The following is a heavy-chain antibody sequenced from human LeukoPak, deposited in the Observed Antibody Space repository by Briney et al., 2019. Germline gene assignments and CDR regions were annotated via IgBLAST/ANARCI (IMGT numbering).Heavy chain of an antibody. V-gene: IGHV4-38-2*01. D-gene: IGHD2-8*01. J-gene: IGHJ6*03. CDR3: ARWYCSNNICFHMDV. CDR1: GYSTSRGYY. Sequence: SETLSLTCGVSGYSTSRGYYWAWIRQPPGKGLEWIGTIYHIGSTYYTPSLGSRVTISVDTSKNEFSLNLKSVTAADTAVYYCARWYCSNNICFHMDVWGKGTTVTVFS. CDR2: IYHIGST.